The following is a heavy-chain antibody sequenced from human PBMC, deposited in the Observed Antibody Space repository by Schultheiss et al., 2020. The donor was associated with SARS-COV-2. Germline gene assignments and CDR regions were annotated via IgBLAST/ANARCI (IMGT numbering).Heavy chain of an antibody. J-gene: IGHJ6*02. V-gene: IGHV3-23*01. D-gene: IGHD2-15*01. CDR3: AKGQVPHCSGGSCYSGYYYYYGMDV. CDR1: GFTFSSYA. Sequence: GGSLRLSCAASGFTFSSYAMSWVRQAPGKGLEWVSAISGSGGSTYYADSVKGRFTISRDNAKNSLYLQMNSLRAEDTALYYCAKGQVPHCSGGSCYSGYYYYYGMDVLGQGTTVTVSS. CDR2: ISGSGGST.